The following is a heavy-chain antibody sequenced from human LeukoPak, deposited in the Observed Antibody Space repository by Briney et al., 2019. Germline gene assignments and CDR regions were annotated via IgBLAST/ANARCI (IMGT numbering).Heavy chain of an antibody. D-gene: IGHD3-10*01. J-gene: IGHJ6*02. CDR1: GGSVISDSYC. Sequence: SETLSLNCTVSGGSVISDSYCWSWIRQPPEKGLEWIGYIYDSGSTDYNPSLKSRVTISVDTSKNQFSLRLSSVTAADTAVYYCARDFALVRGTHYYVMDVWGQGTTVTVSS. CDR2: IYDSGST. CDR3: ARDFALVRGTHYYVMDV. V-gene: IGHV4-61*01.